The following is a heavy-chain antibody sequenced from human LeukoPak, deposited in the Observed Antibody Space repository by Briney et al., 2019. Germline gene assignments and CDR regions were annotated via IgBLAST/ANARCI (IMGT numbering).Heavy chain of an antibody. V-gene: IGHV1-69*04. J-gene: IGHJ4*02. CDR2: IIPILGIA. CDR1: GGTFSSYA. D-gene: IGHD5-18*01. CDR3: ASLVDTAMVDFDY. Sequence: SVKVSCKASGGTFSSYAFSWVRQAPGQGLEWMGRIIPILGIANYAQKFQGRVTITADKSTSTAYMELSSLRSEDTAVYYCASLVDTAMVDFDYWGQGTLVTVSS.